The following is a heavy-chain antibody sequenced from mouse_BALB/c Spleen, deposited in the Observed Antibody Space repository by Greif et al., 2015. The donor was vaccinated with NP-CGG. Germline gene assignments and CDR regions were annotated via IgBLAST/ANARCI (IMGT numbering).Heavy chain of an antibody. CDR3: ARNRYGNYYFDY. Sequence: VQLVESGPGLVQPPQSLSITCTVSGFSLTSYGVHWVRQSPGKGLEWLGVIWSGGSTDYNAAFISRLSISKDNSKSQVFFKMNSLQANDTAIYYCARNRYGNYYFDYWGQGTTLTVSS. V-gene: IGHV2-2*02. J-gene: IGHJ2*01. D-gene: IGHD2-1*01. CDR2: IWSGGST. CDR1: GFSLTSYG.